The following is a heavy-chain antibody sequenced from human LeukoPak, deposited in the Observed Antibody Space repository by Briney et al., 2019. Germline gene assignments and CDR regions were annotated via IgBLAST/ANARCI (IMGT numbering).Heavy chain of an antibody. V-gene: IGHV1-8*01. D-gene: IGHD3-3*01. J-gene: IGHJ4*02. CDR1: GYTFTSYD. CDR2: MNPNSGNK. Sequence: ASVKVSCKASGYTFTSYDINWVRQATGQGLEWMGWMNPNSGNKGYAQKFQGRVTMTRNTSISTAYMELSSLRSEDTAVYYCARLNYDFWSGYQNFDYWGQGTLVTVSS. CDR3: ARLNYDFWSGYQNFDY.